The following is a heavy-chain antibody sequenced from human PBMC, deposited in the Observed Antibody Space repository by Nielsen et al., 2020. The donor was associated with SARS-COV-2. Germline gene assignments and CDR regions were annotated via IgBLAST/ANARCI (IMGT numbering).Heavy chain of an antibody. CDR2: IKQDGSEK. J-gene: IGHJ5*02. CDR1: GFTFSSYW. D-gene: IGHD2-21*01. V-gene: IGHV3-7*01. CDR3: ARVVGNWFDP. Sequence: GESLKISCAASGFTFSSYWMSWVRQAPGKGLEWVANIKQDGSEKYYVDSVKGRFTISRDNAKNSFYLQMNSLRAEDTAVYHCARVVGNWFDPWGQGTLVTVSS.